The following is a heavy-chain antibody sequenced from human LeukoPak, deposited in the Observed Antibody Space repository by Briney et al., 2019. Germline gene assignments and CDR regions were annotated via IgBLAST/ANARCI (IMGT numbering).Heavy chain of an antibody. CDR1: GGSISSYY. CDR3: ARAMSSSWYYDY. D-gene: IGHD6-13*01. V-gene: IGHV4-59*01. CDR2: IYYSGST. J-gene: IGHJ4*02. Sequence: SETLSLTCTVSGGSISSYYWSWIRQPPGKGLEWIGYIYYSGSTNYNPSLKSRVTISVDTSKNQFSLKLSSVTAADTAVYYCARAMSSSWYYDYWGQGTLVTVSS.